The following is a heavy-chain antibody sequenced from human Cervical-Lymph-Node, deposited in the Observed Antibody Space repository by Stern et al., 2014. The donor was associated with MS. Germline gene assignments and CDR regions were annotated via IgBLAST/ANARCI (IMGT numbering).Heavy chain of an antibody. J-gene: IGHJ6*02. Sequence: VQLVQSGGGVVQPGRSLRLSCAASGFTFSSYGMHWVRQAPGKGLEWVAVIWYDGSNKYYADSVKGRFTISRVNSKNTLYLQMNSLRAEDTAVYYCARSSSPSPYYYYGMDVWGQGTTVTVSS. D-gene: IGHD6-13*01. CDR3: ARSSSPSPYYYYGMDV. CDR2: IWYDGSNK. V-gene: IGHV3-33*01. CDR1: GFTFSSYG.